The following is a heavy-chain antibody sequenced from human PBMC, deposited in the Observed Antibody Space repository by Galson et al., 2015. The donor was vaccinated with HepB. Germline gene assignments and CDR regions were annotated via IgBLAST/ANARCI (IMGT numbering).Heavy chain of an antibody. CDR3: AKDRADWNDRDAFDI. D-gene: IGHD1-1*01. V-gene: IGHV3-23*01. CDR2: ISGSGGST. Sequence: SLRLSCAASGFTFSSYATSWVRQAPGKGLEWVSTISGSGGSTYYADSVKGRFTISRDNSKNTLYLQMNSLRAEDTAVYYCAKDRADWNDRDAFDIWGQGTMVTVSS. J-gene: IGHJ3*02. CDR1: GFTFSSYA.